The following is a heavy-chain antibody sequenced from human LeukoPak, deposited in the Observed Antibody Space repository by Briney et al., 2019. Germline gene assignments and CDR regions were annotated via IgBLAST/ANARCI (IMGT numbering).Heavy chain of an antibody. CDR3: ARRGILTGYYIS. D-gene: IGHD3-9*01. Sequence: PSETLSLTCTVSGGSISSYYWSWIRQPPGKGLEWIGYIYYSGSTNYNPSLKSRVTISVDTSKNQFSLKLSSVTAADTAVYYCARRGILTGYYISWGQGTLVTVSS. J-gene: IGHJ5*02. CDR2: IYYSGST. V-gene: IGHV4-59*08. CDR1: GGSISSYY.